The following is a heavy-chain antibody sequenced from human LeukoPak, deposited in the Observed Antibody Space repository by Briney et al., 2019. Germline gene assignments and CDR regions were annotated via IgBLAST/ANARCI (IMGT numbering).Heavy chain of an antibody. V-gene: IGHV3-23*01. CDR2: IAGSGGNT. Sequence: GGSLRLSCAASGFRFSTSVMSWVRQAPGKGLEWVLAIAGSGGNTYYADSVKGRFTISRDNSKNTLYLQMNSLRAEDTAVYYCAKDQSSISVTGMDVWGQGTTVTVSS. CDR3: AKDQSSISVTGMDV. D-gene: IGHD2-2*01. CDR1: GFRFSTSV. J-gene: IGHJ6*02.